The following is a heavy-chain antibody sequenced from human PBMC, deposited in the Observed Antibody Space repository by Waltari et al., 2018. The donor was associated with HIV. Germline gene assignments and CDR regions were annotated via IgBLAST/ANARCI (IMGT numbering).Heavy chain of an antibody. J-gene: IGHJ4*02. CDR2: ISWNSGSI. Sequence: EVQLVESGGGLVQPGRSLRLSCAASGFTFDDYAMHWVRQAPGKGLEGVSGISWNSGSIGYADSVKGRFTISRDNAKNSLYLQMNSLRAEDTALYYCAKLSSSSRGPFDYWGQGTLVTVSS. D-gene: IGHD6-6*01. CDR1: GFTFDDYA. CDR3: AKLSSSSRGPFDY. V-gene: IGHV3-9*01.